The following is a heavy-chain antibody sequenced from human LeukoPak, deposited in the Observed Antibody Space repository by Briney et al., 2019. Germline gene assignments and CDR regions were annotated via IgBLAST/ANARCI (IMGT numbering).Heavy chain of an antibody. V-gene: IGHV1-2*02. CDR3: ARSSGWSLFDY. J-gene: IGHJ4*02. CDR1: AYTFTGYY. D-gene: IGHD6-19*01. Sequence: GASVKVSCKASAYTFTGYYMHWVRQAPGQGLEWMGWINPNSGGTNYAQKFQGRVTMTRDTSISTAYMGLSTLRSDDTAVYYCARSSGWSLFDYWGQGTLVTVSS. CDR2: INPNSGGT.